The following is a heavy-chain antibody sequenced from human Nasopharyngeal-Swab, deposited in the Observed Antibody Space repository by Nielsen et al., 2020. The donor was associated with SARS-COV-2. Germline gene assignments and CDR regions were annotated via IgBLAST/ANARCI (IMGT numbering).Heavy chain of an antibody. V-gene: IGHV3-30*03. D-gene: IGHD1-26*01. CDR2: ISYDGSNK. CDR3: ARGSGSYKEILFDY. J-gene: IGHJ4*02. Sequence: GGSLRLSCAASGFTFSSYGMHWVRQAPGKGLEWVAVISYDGSNKYYADSVKGRFTISRDNSKNTLYLQMNSLRAEDTAVCYCARGSGSYKEILFDYWGQGTLVTVSS. CDR1: GFTFSSYG.